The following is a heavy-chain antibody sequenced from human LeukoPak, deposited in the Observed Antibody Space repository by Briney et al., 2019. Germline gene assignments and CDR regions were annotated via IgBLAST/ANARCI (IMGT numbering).Heavy chain of an antibody. V-gene: IGHV3-7*01. Sequence: GGSLRLSCAASGFTFKKYWMNWVRQVPGKGLECLANIKEDGSETYYADSVKGRFTISRDNAKNSLYLQMNSLRAEDTAVYYCAKGYGQQLVNNWFDPWGQGTLVTVSS. CDR2: IKEDGSET. D-gene: IGHD6-13*01. CDR1: GFTFKKYW. J-gene: IGHJ5*02. CDR3: AKGYGQQLVNNWFDP.